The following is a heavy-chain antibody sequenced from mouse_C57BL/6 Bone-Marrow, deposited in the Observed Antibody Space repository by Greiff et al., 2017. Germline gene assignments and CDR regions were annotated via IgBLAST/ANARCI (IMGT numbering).Heavy chain of an antibody. CDR3: ARNGGYYGPEAY. J-gene: IGHJ3*01. Sequence: QVQLKESGPGLVAPSQSLSITCTVSGFSLTSYAISWVRQPPGKGLEWLGVIWTGGGTTYNSALKSRPSLRKDNSKSPVYLKMNSLQTDEAARYYCARNGGYYGPEAYWGQGTLVTVSS. D-gene: IGHD1-1*01. CDR2: IWTGGGT. CDR1: GFSLTSYA. V-gene: IGHV2-9-1*01.